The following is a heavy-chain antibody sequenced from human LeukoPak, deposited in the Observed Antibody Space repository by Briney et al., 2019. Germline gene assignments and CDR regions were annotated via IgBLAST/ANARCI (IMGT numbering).Heavy chain of an antibody. Sequence: ASVKVSCKASGYTFTSYAMHWVRQAPGQRLEWMGWINAGNGNTKYSQKFQGRVTITRDTSASTAYMELSSLRSEDTAVYYCASPASLSSGWYYFDYWGQGTLVTVSS. J-gene: IGHJ4*02. CDR3: ASPASLSSGWYYFDY. CDR1: GYTFTSYA. D-gene: IGHD6-19*01. V-gene: IGHV1-3*01. CDR2: INAGNGNT.